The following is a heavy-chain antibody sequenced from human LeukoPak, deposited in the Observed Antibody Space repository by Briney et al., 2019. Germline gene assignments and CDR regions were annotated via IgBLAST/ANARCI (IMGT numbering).Heavy chain of an antibody. V-gene: IGHV4-38-2*02. CDR2: IYHSGNT. D-gene: IGHD4-17*01. J-gene: IGHJ4*02. CDR3: ARAGYGDSDFDY. CDR1: GYSISTSYY. Sequence: SETLSLTCTVSGYSISTSYYWGWIRQPPGRGLEWIGSIYHSGNTYYNPSLKSRVTISVDTSKNQFSLKLNSVTAADTAVYYCARAGYGDSDFDYWGQGTLVTVSS.